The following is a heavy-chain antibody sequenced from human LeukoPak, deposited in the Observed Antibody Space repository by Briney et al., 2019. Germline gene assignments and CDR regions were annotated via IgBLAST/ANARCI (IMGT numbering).Heavy chain of an antibody. CDR2: VSYDGSNK. CDR1: RFIFSSYA. CDR3: ARGVRIAVAGYIDY. V-gene: IGHV3-30*04. J-gene: IGHJ4*02. D-gene: IGHD6-19*01. Sequence: PGGSLRLSCAASRFIFSSYAMHWVRQAPGKGLEWVAAVSYDGSNKNYADSVKGRFTISRDNSKNTLYLQMNSLRAEDTAVYYCARGVRIAVAGYIDYWGQGTLVTVSS.